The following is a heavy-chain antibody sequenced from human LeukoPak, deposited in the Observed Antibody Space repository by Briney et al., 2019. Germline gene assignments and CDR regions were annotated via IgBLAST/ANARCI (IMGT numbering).Heavy chain of an antibody. J-gene: IGHJ3*02. V-gene: IGHV3-7*01. Sequence: GGSLRLSCVGSGFTFSNYWLSWVRQTPGKGLEWVANIKQDASEKYYVDSVKGRFTISRDNAKNSLYLQMNTLRAEDTAVYYCARLHSGSYYGDAFDIWGPGTMVTVSS. D-gene: IGHD1-26*01. CDR3: ARLHSGSYYGDAFDI. CDR1: GFTFSNYW. CDR2: IKQDASEK.